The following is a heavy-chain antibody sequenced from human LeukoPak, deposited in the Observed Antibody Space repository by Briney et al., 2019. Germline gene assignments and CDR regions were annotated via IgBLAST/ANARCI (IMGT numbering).Heavy chain of an antibody. V-gene: IGHV1-46*01. CDR1: GYTFTSYY. Sequence: ASVKVSCKASGYTFTSYYMHWVRQAPGQGLEWMGIINPSGGSTSYAQKFQGRVTMTRDTSTSTVYMELSSLRSEDTAVYYCASEKYYYDSSGYFDYWGQGTLVTVSS. J-gene: IGHJ4*02. CDR2: INPSGGST. D-gene: IGHD3-22*01. CDR3: ASEKYYYDSSGYFDY.